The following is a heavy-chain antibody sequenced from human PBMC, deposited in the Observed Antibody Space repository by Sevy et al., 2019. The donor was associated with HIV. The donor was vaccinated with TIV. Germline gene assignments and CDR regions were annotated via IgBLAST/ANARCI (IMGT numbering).Heavy chain of an antibody. CDR1: GFTFSSYA. CDR3: ARAGIVVVPAARGYIYGYDYYYYGMDV. Sequence: GGSLRLSCAASGFTFSSYAMHWVRQAPGKGLEWVAVISYDGSNKYYADSVKGRFTISRDNSKNTLYLQMNSLRAEDTAVYYCARAGIVVVPAARGYIYGYDYYYYGMDVWGQGTTVTVSS. V-gene: IGHV3-30*04. D-gene: IGHD2-2*01. CDR2: ISYDGSNK. J-gene: IGHJ6*02.